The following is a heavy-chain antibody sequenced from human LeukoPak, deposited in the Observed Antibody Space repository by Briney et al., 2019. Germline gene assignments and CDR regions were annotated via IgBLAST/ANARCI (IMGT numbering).Heavy chain of an antibody. J-gene: IGHJ4*02. V-gene: IGHV1-24*01. Sequence: ASVKVSCKVCGYTLTELSMHWVRQAPGKGLEWMGGFDPEDGETIYAQKFQGRVTMTEDTSTDTAYMELSSLRSEDTAVYYCATRGGGSYYDLGIPLFDYWGQGTLVTVSS. D-gene: IGHD1-26*01. CDR2: FDPEDGET. CDR3: ATRGGGSYYDLGIPLFDY. CDR1: GYTLTELS.